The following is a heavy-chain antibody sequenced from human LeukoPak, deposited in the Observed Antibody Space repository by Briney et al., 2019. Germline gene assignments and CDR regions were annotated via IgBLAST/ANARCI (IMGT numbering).Heavy chain of an antibody. CDR2: IYYSGST. Sequence: KPSETLSLTCTVSGGSISSYYWSWIRQPPGKGLEWIGCIYYSGSTNYNPSLKSRVTISVDTSKNQFSLKLSSVTAADTAVYYCARLRDYGSGTYYNDYWGQGTLVTVSS. CDR3: ARLRDYGSGTYYNDY. D-gene: IGHD3-10*01. CDR1: GGSISSYY. J-gene: IGHJ4*02. V-gene: IGHV4-59*08.